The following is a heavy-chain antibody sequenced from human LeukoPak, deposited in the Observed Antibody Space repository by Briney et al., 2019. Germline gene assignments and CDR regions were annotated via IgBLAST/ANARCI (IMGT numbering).Heavy chain of an antibody. CDR2: IYHSGST. CDR1: GYSISSGYY. Sequence: SETLSLTCTVSGYSISSGYYWVWIRQPPGKGLEWIGYIYHSGSTNYNPSLKSRVTISVDTSKNQFSLKLSSVTAADTAVYYCAAERVYCSSTSCVPFDPWGQGTLVTVSS. J-gene: IGHJ5*02. V-gene: IGHV4-38-2*02. CDR3: AAERVYCSSTSCVPFDP. D-gene: IGHD2-2*01.